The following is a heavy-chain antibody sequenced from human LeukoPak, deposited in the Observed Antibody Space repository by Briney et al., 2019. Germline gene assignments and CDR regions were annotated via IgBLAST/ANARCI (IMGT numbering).Heavy chain of an antibody. J-gene: IGHJ4*02. CDR1: GGSISSYY. CDR3: ARQEAYSSSWHHFDY. V-gene: IGHV4-59*08. CDR2: IYYSGST. D-gene: IGHD6-13*01. Sequence: SETLSLTCTVSGGSISSYYWSWIRQPPGKGLEWIGYIYYSGSTNYNPSLKSRVTISVDTSKNQVSLKLSSVTAADTAVYYCARQEAYSSSWHHFDYWGQGTLVTVSS.